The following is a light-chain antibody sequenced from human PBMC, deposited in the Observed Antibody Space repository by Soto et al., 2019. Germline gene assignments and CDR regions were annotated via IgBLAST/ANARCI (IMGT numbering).Light chain of an antibody. Sequence: EIVMTQSPATLSVSPGERATLSCRASQSLSSNLAWYQQKPGQAPRLLIYGASTRATGVPARFSGSGSGTEFTLTISSLQSEDFATYYCQQANSFPRTFGQGTKVEIK. CDR3: QQANSFPRT. CDR1: QSLSSN. CDR2: GAS. V-gene: IGKV3-15*01. J-gene: IGKJ1*01.